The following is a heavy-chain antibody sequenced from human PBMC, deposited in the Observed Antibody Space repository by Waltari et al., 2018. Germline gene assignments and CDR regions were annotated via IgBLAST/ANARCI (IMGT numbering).Heavy chain of an antibody. D-gene: IGHD2-15*01. CDR1: GDSMSSTYW. Sequence: QLQLQESGPGLVKPSGTLSLTCSVSGDSMSSTYWWNWVRQAPQKGLEWIGQVHRSGTTNYNPSFASRVTTSLDTSNSQFSLMVTSATAADTAVYYCARDRGRGLYLDTWGPGTLVTVSP. J-gene: IGHJ5*02. CDR3: ARDRGRGLYLDT. CDR2: VHRSGTT. V-gene: IGHV4-4*02.